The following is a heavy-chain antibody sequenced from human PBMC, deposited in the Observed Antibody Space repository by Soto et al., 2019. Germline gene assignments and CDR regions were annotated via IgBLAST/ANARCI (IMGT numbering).Heavy chain of an antibody. D-gene: IGHD6-6*01. CDR2: INHSGST. CDR3: ARGRARAARSFGRSEKHFEY. V-gene: IGHV4-34*01. J-gene: IGHJ4*02. Sequence: SETLSLTCAVYVGSFSGYYWSWIRHPPGKGLEWIGEINHSGSTNYNPSLKSRVTISVDTSKNQFSLKLSSVTAADTAVYYCARGRARAARSFGRSEKHFEYWGQGTLVTVSS. CDR1: VGSFSGYY.